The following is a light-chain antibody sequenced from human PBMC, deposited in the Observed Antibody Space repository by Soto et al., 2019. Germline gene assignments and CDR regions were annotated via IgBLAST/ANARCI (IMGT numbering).Light chain of an antibody. CDR3: HQYNNFWT. Sequence: VMTQSPATLSVSPGERVTLSCRASQSVSSRLAWYHQKPGQSPRLLIYGASTRATGIPARFSGSGSGTEFTLTISSLQSEDFGLYYCHQYNNFWTFGQGTKVDIK. CDR2: GAS. V-gene: IGKV3-15*01. CDR1: QSVSSR. J-gene: IGKJ1*01.